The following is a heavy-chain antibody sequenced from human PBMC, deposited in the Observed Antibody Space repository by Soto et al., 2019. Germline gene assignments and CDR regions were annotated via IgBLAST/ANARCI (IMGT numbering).Heavy chain of an antibody. Sequence: ASVKVSCKASGYTFTSYAMRWVRQAPGQRLEWMGWINAGNGNTKYSQKFQGRVTITRDTSASTAYMELSSLRSEDTAVYYCARVPGYSSSWYYFDYWGQGTLVTVSS. V-gene: IGHV1-3*01. CDR2: INAGNGNT. D-gene: IGHD6-13*01. J-gene: IGHJ4*02. CDR3: ARVPGYSSSWYYFDY. CDR1: GYTFTSYA.